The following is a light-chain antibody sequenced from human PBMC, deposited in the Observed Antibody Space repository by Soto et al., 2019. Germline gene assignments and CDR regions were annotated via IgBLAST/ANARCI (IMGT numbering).Light chain of an antibody. CDR1: SSDVGGYDY. J-gene: IGLJ1*01. V-gene: IGLV2-8*01. CDR2: EVT. Sequence: DLTQPPSASGSPGQSVTISCTGTSSDVGGYDYVSWYQQHPGKAPKLMIYEVTKRPSGVPDRFSGSKSGNTASLTVSGLQAEDEADYYCSSYAGSNNFVFGTGTKVTVL. CDR3: SSYAGSNNFV.